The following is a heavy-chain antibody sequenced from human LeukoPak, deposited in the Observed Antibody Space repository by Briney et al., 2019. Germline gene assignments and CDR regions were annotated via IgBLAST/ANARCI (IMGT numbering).Heavy chain of an antibody. Sequence: GGSLRLSCAASGFTFSDYAMHWVRQAPGKGLEWVAVLSYGGTNKYYADSVKGRFTISRDNSKNTMFLQMNSLRAEDSAVYHCARDRSGYANDAFDFWGQGTMVTVSS. V-gene: IGHV3-30-3*01. CDR3: ARDRSGYANDAFDF. D-gene: IGHD3-3*01. CDR2: LSYGGTNK. J-gene: IGHJ3*01. CDR1: GFTFSDYA.